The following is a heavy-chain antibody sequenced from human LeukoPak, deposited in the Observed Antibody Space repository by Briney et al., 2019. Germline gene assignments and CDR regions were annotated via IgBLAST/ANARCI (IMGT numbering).Heavy chain of an antibody. D-gene: IGHD3-3*01. J-gene: IGHJ5*02. V-gene: IGHV4-39*01. CDR2: IYYSGST. CDR1: GGSISSSSYY. Sequence: SETLSLTCTVSGGSISSSSYYWGWIRQTPGKGLEWIGNIYYSGSTYYNPSLKSRVTTSVDTSKNQFSLKLSSVTAADTAVYYCARGGYYDFWSGYMTLNWFDPWGQGTLVTVSS. CDR3: ARGGYYDFWSGYMTLNWFDP.